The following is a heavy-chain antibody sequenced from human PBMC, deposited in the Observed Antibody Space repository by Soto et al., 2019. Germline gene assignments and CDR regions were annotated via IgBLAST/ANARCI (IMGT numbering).Heavy chain of an antibody. CDR2: ISGSGGST. D-gene: IGHD3-22*01. Sequence: GGSLRLSCAASGFTFRSYAMCWVRQAPGKGLEWVSAISGSGGSTYYADSVKGRFTISRDNSKNTLYLQMNSLRAEDTAVYYCALCSNYYASSGTQKYFDYWGQGPLATVSS. V-gene: IGHV3-23*01. CDR1: GFTFRSYA. CDR3: ALCSNYYASSGTQKYFDY. J-gene: IGHJ4*02.